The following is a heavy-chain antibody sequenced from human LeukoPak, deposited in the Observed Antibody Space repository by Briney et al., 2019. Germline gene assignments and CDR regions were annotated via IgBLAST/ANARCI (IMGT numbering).Heavy chain of an antibody. CDR1: GYSISSGYY. Sequence: SETLSLTCAVSGYSISSGYYWGWIRQPPGKGLEWIGSIYHSGSTYYNPSLKSRVTISVDTSKNQFSLKLSSVTAADTAVYYCARGLSTFRFDPWGRGTLVTVSS. J-gene: IGHJ5*02. V-gene: IGHV4-38-2*01. CDR2: IYHSGST. CDR3: ARGLSTFRFDP. D-gene: IGHD2/OR15-2a*01.